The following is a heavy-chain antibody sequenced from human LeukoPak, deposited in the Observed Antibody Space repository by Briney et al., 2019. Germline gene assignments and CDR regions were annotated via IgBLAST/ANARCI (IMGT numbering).Heavy chain of an antibody. V-gene: IGHV1-2*02. CDR1: GYTFTSYY. Sequence: ASVKVSCKASGYTFTSYYMHWVRQAPGQGLEWLGWINPNSGGTNYAQKFQGRVTMTRDTSISTAYMELGRLTSDDAAVYYCASGYSGSYGVFDYWGQGTLVTVSS. J-gene: IGHJ4*02. D-gene: IGHD1-26*01. CDR2: INPNSGGT. CDR3: ASGYSGSYGVFDY.